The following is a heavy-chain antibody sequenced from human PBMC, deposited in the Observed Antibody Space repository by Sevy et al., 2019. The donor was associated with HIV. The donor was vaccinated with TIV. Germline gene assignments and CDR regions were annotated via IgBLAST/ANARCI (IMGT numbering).Heavy chain of an antibody. Sequence: ASVKVSCKASGGTFSSYAISWVRQAPGQGLEWMGRIIPIRGIANYAQKFQGRVTITADNSTSTAYMELSSLRSEDTAVYYCARQRWLSPLLDYWGQGTLVTVSS. CDR1: GGTFSSYA. D-gene: IGHD5-12*01. J-gene: IGHJ4*02. CDR2: IIPIRGIA. CDR3: ARQRWLSPLLDY. V-gene: IGHV1-69*04.